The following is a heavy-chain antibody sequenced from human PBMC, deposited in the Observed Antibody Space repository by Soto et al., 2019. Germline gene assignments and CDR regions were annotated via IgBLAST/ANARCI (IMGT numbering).Heavy chain of an antibody. V-gene: IGHV2-5*02. CDR3: AHSDGSGEFDS. D-gene: IGHD3-10*01. Sequence: QITLKESGPTLVKPTQTLTLTCTFSGFSLTTSGVGVGWIRQPPGKALEWLALIYWDDDERYSPSLKSRLTITNDTPRNQVVLTMTTMDPVDTATYCCAHSDGSGEFDSGGQGTLVTVSS. CDR2: IYWDDDE. CDR1: GFSLTTSGVG. J-gene: IGHJ5*01.